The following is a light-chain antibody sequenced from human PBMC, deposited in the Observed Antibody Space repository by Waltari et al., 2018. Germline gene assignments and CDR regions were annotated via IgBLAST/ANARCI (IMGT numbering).Light chain of an antibody. CDR1: SGHTTNI. V-gene: IGLV4-69*01. Sequence: QLVLTQSPSASASLGASVKLTCTLSSGHTTNIIAWLQQKPEKGPRYLMKVNSDGSHNKGVGIPDRFSGSSSGAGRYLTISSLQSEDEADYYCQTGGNGTWVFGGGTRLTVL. CDR2: VNSDGSH. J-gene: IGLJ3*02. CDR3: QTGGNGTWV.